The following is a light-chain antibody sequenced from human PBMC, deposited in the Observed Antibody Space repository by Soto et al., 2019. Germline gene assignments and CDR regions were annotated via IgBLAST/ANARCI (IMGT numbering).Light chain of an antibody. V-gene: IGKV1-5*01. CDR1: HNIYHW. CDR2: DAA. CDR3: QQYNSY. Sequence: DIPMTQSPSTLSASAGDRVTITCRASHNIYHWLAWYQLKPGKAPKVLIYDAATLKSGVPSRLSGSGSGTEFTLTISSLHPEDSATYYCQQYNSYFGQGTRLDI. J-gene: IGKJ2*01.